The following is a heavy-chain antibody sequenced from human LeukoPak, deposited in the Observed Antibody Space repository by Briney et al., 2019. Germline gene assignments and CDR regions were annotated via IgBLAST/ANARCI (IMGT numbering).Heavy chain of an antibody. V-gene: IGHV1-18*01. CDR1: GYTSTSYG. J-gene: IGHJ4*02. Sequence: ASVKVSCKASGYTSTSYGINWVRQAPGQGLEWMGWISAYNGNTKHAQKLQGRVTMTTDTSTSTAYMELRSLRSDDTAVYYCARAGITSGWVQNMDYWGQGTLVTVSS. D-gene: IGHD6-19*01. CDR2: ISAYNGNT. CDR3: ARAGITSGWVQNMDY.